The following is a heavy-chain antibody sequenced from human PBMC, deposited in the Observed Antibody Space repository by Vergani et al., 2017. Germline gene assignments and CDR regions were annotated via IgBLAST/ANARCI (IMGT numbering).Heavy chain of an antibody. V-gene: IGHV2-70*01. CDR2: IDWDDDK. CDR1: GFSLSTSGMC. Sequence: QVTLRESGPALVKPTQTLTLTCTFSGFSLSTSGMCVSWIRQPPGKALEWLALIDWDDDKYYSTSLKTRLTISKDTSKNQVVLTMTNMDPVDTATYYYARALWFGELQTGYYFDYWGQGTLVTVSS. CDR3: ARALWFGELQTGYYFDY. J-gene: IGHJ4*02. D-gene: IGHD3-10*01.